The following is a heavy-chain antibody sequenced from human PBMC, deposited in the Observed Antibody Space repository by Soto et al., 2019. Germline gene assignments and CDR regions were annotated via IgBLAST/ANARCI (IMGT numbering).Heavy chain of an antibody. CDR2: ISSSGYT. J-gene: IGHJ4*02. CDR3: ARFLGYSYGHPYYYFDF. CDR1: GFIFSDYY. Sequence: QVQLVESGGGLVKPGGSLRLSCAASGFIFSDYYMTWIRQAPGKGLESISYISSSGYTNYADSVRGRFTISRDNAKNSLYLQMNSLRADDTAVYYCARFLGYSYGHPYYYFDFWGQGTLVTVSS. D-gene: IGHD5-18*01. V-gene: IGHV3-11*05.